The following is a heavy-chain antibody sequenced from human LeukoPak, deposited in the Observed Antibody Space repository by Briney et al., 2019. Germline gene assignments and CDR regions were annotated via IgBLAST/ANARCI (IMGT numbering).Heavy chain of an antibody. Sequence: SGPTLVNPTQTLTLTCTFSGFSLSTSGVGVGWIRQPPAKALEWLALFYWDDDKRYSPSLKSRLTITKDTSKNQVVLRMTNMDPVDTATYYSAHRNLYGSGSWYFDYWGQGTLVTVSS. J-gene: IGHJ4*02. V-gene: IGHV2-5*02. CDR2: FYWDDDK. CDR1: GFSLSTSGVG. D-gene: IGHD3-10*01. CDR3: AHRNLYGSGSWYFDY.